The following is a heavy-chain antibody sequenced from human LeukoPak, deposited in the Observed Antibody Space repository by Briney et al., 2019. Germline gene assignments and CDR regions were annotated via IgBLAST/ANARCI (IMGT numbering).Heavy chain of an antibody. CDR3: AKESGYSYGSHWYFDL. CDR1: GFTFSSYA. D-gene: IGHD5-18*01. V-gene: IGHV3-23*01. J-gene: IGHJ2*01. Sequence: GGSLRLSCAASGFTFSSYAMSWVRQAPGKGLEWVSATSGSGGSTYYADSVKGRFTISRDNSKNTLYLQMNSLRAEDTAVYYCAKESGYSYGSHWYFDLWGRGTLVTVSS. CDR2: TSGSGGST.